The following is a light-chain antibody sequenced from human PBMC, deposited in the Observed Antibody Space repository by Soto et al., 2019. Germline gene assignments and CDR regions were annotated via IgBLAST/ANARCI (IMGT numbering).Light chain of an antibody. J-gene: IGKJ4*01. CDR1: QSVTTF. CDR2: DAS. CDR3: QQRTNWPLT. V-gene: IGKV3-11*01. Sequence: PGERATLSCRASQSVTTFLAWYQQKPGQAPRLLIYDASKRATGIPARFRGSGSGTDFTLTISILEPEDFAVYYCQQRTNWPLTFGGGTKVEIK.